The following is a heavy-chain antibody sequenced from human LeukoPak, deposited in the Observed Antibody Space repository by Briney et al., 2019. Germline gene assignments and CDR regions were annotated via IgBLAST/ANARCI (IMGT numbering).Heavy chain of an antibody. J-gene: IGHJ4*02. CDR2: ISGSGGST. CDR3: AKEAGHSGSYWETFDY. D-gene: IGHD1-26*01. Sequence: ETLSLTCAVYGGSFSGYYWSWIRQPPGKGLEWVSAISGSGGSTHYADSVKGRFTISRDNSKNTLYLQMNSLRAEDTAVYYCAKEAGHSGSYWETFDYWGQGTLVTVSS. V-gene: IGHV3-23*01. CDR1: GGSFSGYY.